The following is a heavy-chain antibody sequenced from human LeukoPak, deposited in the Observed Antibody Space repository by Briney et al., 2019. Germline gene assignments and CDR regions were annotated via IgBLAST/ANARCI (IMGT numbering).Heavy chain of an antibody. Sequence: QPGGSLELSCAVSGFTFSNYAMSWGRPAPGKGLEWVSGISGSGGNTDYAVSVRGPFTISRDNSKNTLYLQMNSLRAEDTAIYYCAKDPRAISGYWGQGTLVIVSS. CDR3: AKDPRAISGY. CDR1: GFTFSNYA. V-gene: IGHV3-23*01. CDR2: ISGSGGNT. D-gene: IGHD2-2*01. J-gene: IGHJ4*02.